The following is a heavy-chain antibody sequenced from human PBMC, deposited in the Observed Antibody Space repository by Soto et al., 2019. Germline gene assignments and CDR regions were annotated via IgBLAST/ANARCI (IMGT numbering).Heavy chain of an antibody. Sequence: GGSLRLSCAASGFTFSSYGMHWVRQAPGKGLEWVAVIWYDGSNKYYADSVKGRFTISRDNSKNTLYLQMNSLRAEDTAVYYCVTEKDYTGSGYYFDYWGQGTLVTVSS. CDR1: GFTFSSYG. CDR2: IWYDGSNK. CDR3: VTEKDYTGSGYYFDY. V-gene: IGHV3-33*01. J-gene: IGHJ4*02. D-gene: IGHD3-3*01.